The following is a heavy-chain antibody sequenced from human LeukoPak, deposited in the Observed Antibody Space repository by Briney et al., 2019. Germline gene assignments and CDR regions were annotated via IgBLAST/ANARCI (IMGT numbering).Heavy chain of an antibody. D-gene: IGHD4-17*01. CDR1: GFTFSSYW. J-gene: IGHJ6*03. CDR2: IKQDGSEK. CDR3: ARDPRPTVKYYYYYYYMDV. Sequence: GGSLRLSCAASGFTFSSYWMSWVRQAPGKGLEWVANIKQDGSEKYYVDSVKGRFTISRDNAKNSLYLQMNSLRAEDTAVYHCARDPRPTVKYYYYYYYMDVWGKGTTVTVSS. V-gene: IGHV3-7*01.